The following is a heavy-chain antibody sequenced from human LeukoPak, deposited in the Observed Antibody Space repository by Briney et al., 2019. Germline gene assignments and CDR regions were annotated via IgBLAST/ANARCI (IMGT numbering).Heavy chain of an antibody. CDR3: ARKGYYFDC. CDR1: GGSFSGYY. V-gene: IGHV4-34*01. J-gene: IGHJ4*02. Sequence: SETLSLTCAVYGGSFSGYYWSWIRQPPGKGLEWIGEINHSGSTNYNPSLKSRVTISVDTSKNQFSLKLSSVTAADTAVYYCARKGYYFDCWGQGTLVTVSS. CDR2: INHSGST.